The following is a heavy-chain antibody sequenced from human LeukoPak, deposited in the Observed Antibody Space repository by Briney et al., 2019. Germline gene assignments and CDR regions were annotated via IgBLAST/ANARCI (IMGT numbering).Heavy chain of an antibody. CDR3: ARLGGSSTEPFDY. D-gene: IGHD2-2*01. Sequence: SETLSLTCTVYGASFSGYYWSWIRQSPGKGLEWIGEINHSGSTNCNPSLKSRVTISVDTSKNQFSLNLSSVTAADTAVYYCARLGGSSTEPFDYWGRGTLVTVSS. CDR1: GASFSGYY. V-gene: IGHV4-34*01. J-gene: IGHJ4*02. CDR2: INHSGST.